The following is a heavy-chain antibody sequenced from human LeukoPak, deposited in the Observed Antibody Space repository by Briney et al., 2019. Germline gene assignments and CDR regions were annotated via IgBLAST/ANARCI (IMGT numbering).Heavy chain of an antibody. CDR3: AKPEDRYSSGWYGPDY. D-gene: IGHD6-19*01. J-gene: IGHJ4*02. V-gene: IGHV3-23*01. Sequence: GGSLRLSCAASGFTFSSYAMSWVRQAPGKGLEWVSAISGSGGSTYYADSVKGRFTISRDNSKNTLYLQMNSLRAEDTAVYYCAKPEDRYSSGWYGPDYWGQGTLVTVSS. CDR2: ISGSGGST. CDR1: GFTFSSYA.